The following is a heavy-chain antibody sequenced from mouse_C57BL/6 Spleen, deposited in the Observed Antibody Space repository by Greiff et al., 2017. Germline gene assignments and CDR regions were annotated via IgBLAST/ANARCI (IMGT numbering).Heavy chain of an antibody. V-gene: IGHV1-59*01. CDR3: ARGSTSYYVDY. D-gene: IGHD2-1*01. Sequence: QVQLQQPGAELVRPGTSVKLSCKASGYTFTSYWMHWVKQRPGQGLEWIGVIDPSDSYTNYNQKFKGKATLTVDTSSSTAYMQLSSLTSEDSAVYYCARGSTSYYVDYWGQGTTLPVSS. CDR2: IDPSDSYT. J-gene: IGHJ2*01. CDR1: GYTFTSYW.